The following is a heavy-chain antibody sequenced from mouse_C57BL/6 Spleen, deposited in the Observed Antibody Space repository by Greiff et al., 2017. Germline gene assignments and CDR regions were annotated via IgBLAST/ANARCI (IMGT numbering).Heavy chain of an antibody. J-gene: IGHJ2*01. CDR3: ARKDSNYYYFDY. Sequence: EVQLVESGGGLVKPGGSLKLSCAASGFTFSDYGMHWVRQAPEKGLEWVAYISSGSSTIYSADTVKGRFTISRDNAKNTLFLKMTSLRSEDTAMYYCARKDSNYYYFDYWGQGTTLTVAS. D-gene: IGHD2-5*01. V-gene: IGHV5-17*01. CDR2: ISSGSSTI. CDR1: GFTFSDYG.